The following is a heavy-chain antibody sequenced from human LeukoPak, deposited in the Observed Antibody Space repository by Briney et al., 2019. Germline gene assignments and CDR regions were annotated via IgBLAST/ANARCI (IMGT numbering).Heavy chain of an antibody. D-gene: IGHD2-21*01. CDR3: ARSLQGDHFDV. CDR1: GYSFTTCG. CDR2: INVYNGNT. J-gene: IGHJ3*01. V-gene: IGHV1-18*01. Sequence: ASVKVSCKASGYSFTTCGITWVRQAPGQGLEWMGWINVYNGNTNYAQKIQGRVTMTADTSTTTAYMELRSLRSDDTAVYYCARSLQGDHFDVWGQGTMVTVSS.